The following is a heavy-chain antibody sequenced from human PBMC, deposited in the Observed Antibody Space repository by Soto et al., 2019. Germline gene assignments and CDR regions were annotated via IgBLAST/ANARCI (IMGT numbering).Heavy chain of an antibody. Sequence: VQLVQSGAEVKTPGSSVKVSCKASGDTFSSYSIAWVRQAPGQGLEWMGGIIPVFRSINYSQKFQGRVTITSDGSTTTAYMELTSLRPQDTAVYFCARDDGWNYRYYDMEVRGQGTTVTLS. CDR3: ARDDGWNYRYYDMEV. D-gene: IGHD1-7*01. J-gene: IGHJ6*02. V-gene: IGHV1-69*05. CDR2: IIPVFRSI. CDR1: GDTFSSYS.